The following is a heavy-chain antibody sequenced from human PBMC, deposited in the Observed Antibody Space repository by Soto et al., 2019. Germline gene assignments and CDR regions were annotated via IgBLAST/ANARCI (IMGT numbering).Heavy chain of an antibody. CDR2: ISYDGSNK. V-gene: IGHV3-30-3*01. CDR3: ARDRVRIAVAGTFGY. D-gene: IGHD6-19*01. CDR1: GFTFSSYA. J-gene: IGHJ4*02. Sequence: QVQLVESGGGVVQPGRSLGLSCAASGFTFSSYAMHWVRQAPGKGLEWVAVISYDGSNKYYADSVKGRFTISRDNSKNTLYLQMNSLRAEDTAVYYCARDRVRIAVAGTFGYSGQGTLVTVSS.